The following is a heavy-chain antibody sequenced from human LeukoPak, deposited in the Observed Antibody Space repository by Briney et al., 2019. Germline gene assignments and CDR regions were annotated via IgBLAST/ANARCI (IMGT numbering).Heavy chain of an antibody. D-gene: IGHD2-2*01. V-gene: IGHV4-59*01. CDR3: ARDCSSTTSHFDY. Sequence: PSETLSLTCTVSGGSISSYYWSWIRQPPGKGLEWIGYIYYSGSTNYNPSLKSRVTISVDTSKNQFSLKLSSVTAADTAVYYCARDCSSTTSHFDYWGQGTLVTVSS. J-gene: IGHJ4*02. CDR1: GGSISSYY. CDR2: IYYSGST.